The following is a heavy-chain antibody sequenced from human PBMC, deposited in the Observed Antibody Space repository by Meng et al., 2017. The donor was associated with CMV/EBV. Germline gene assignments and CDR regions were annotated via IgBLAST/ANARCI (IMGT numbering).Heavy chain of an antibody. CDR1: GFTFSSCW. CDR2: IKQDGSEK. J-gene: IGHJ4*02. V-gene: IGHV3-7*01. Sequence: GESLKISCAASGFTFSSCWMSWVRQAPGKGLEWVANIKQDGSEKYYVDSVKGRFTISRDNAKNSLYLQMNSLRAEDTAVYYCARWGRWLQFFDYWGQGTLVTVSS. CDR3: ARWGRWLQFFDY. D-gene: IGHD5-24*01.